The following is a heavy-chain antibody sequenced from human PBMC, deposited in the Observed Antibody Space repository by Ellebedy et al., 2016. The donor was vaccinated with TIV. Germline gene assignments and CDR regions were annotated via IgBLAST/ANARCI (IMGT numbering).Heavy chain of an antibody. CDR2: ISSSSSTI. J-gene: IGHJ4*02. CDR3: ARERYSSGYHFDY. D-gene: IGHD6-19*01. V-gene: IGHV3-48*02. Sequence: GESLKISCAASGFTFSSYSMNWVRQAPGKGLEWVSYISSSSSTIYYADSVKGRFTISRDNAKNLLYLQMNSLRDEDTAVYYCARERYSSGYHFDYWGQGTLVTVSS. CDR1: GFTFSSYS.